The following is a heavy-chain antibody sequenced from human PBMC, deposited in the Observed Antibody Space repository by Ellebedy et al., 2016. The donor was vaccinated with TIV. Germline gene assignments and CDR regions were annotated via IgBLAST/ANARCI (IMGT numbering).Heavy chain of an antibody. Sequence: GESLKISCAASGFTFSSYAMSWVRQAPGKGLEWVSAISGSGGSTYYADSVKGRFTISRDNSKNTLYLQMNSLRAEDTAVYYCAREGGGAVPFDYWGQGTLVTVSS. D-gene: IGHD1-26*01. CDR3: AREGGGAVPFDY. CDR2: ISGSGGST. CDR1: GFTFSSYA. V-gene: IGHV3-23*01. J-gene: IGHJ4*02.